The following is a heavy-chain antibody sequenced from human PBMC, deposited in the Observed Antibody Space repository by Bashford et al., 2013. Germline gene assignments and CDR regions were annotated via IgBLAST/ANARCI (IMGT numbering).Heavy chain of an antibody. D-gene: IGHD5-24*01. CDR2: ISSSSSYI. Sequence: VRQAPGKGLEWVSSISSSSSYIYYADSVKGRFTISRDNAKNSLYLQMNSLRAEDTAVYYCARDAIAVDGAFDIWGQGTMVTVSS. CDR3: ARDAIAVDGAFDI. J-gene: IGHJ3*02. V-gene: IGHV3-21*01.